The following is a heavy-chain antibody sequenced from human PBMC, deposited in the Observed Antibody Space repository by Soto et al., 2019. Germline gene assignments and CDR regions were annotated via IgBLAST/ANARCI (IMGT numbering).Heavy chain of an antibody. CDR1: GYTFTSYG. Sequence: QVYLVQSGPEVRKPGASVRVSCKASGYTFTSYGISWVRQAPGHGLEWMGWISANNGNTNYTEKFEGRVTMTTDASTSTAYMELRSLTSDDTAVYYCARDPTTIVLKPTLNGLDPWGQGTHVIVSS. D-gene: IGHD1-1*01. V-gene: IGHV1-18*01. CDR2: ISANNGNT. CDR3: ARDPTTIVLKPTLNGLDP. J-gene: IGHJ5*02.